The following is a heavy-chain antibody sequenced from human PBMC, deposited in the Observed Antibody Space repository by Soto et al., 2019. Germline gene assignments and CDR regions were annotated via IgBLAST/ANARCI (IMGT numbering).Heavy chain of an antibody. Sequence: GGSLRLSCAASGFTFSSYAMHWVRQAPGKGLEWVASVSNSGSYTYYADSVKGRFTISRDNAENSLFLHMSSLRADDTAIYFCARDRSADRFVEYFQHWGQGTLVTVSS. CDR1: GFTFSSYA. V-gene: IGHV3-21*01. D-gene: IGHD6-19*01. J-gene: IGHJ1*01. CDR3: ARDRSADRFVEYFQH. CDR2: VSNSGSYT.